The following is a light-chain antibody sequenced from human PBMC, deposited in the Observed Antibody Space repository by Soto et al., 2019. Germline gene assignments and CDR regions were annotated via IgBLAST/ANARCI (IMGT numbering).Light chain of an antibody. V-gene: IGKV1-5*03. CDR1: QSISNL. Sequence: DIKMTQSPSTLSASVGERVTISCRANQSISNLLAWYQQKPGKAPKLLIYKASSLESGVPSRFSGSGSGTEFTLTISSLQPEDFATYYCQQLNSFPITFGQGTRLEIK. CDR3: QQLNSFPIT. CDR2: KAS. J-gene: IGKJ5*01.